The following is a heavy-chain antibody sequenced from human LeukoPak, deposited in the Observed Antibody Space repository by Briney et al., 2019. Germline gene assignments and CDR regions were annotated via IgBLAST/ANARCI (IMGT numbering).Heavy chain of an antibody. V-gene: IGHV3-20*04. CDR1: GFTFDDYG. J-gene: IGHJ4*02. CDR2: INWNGGST. D-gene: IGHD7-27*01. Sequence: PGGSLRLSCAASGFTFDDYGMSWVRQAPGKGLEWVSGINWNGGSTGYADSVKGRFTISRDNAKNSLYLQMNSLRTEDTAVYYCARMRTNVDDDVHWGYWGQGTLVTVSS. CDR3: ARMRTNVDDDVHWGY.